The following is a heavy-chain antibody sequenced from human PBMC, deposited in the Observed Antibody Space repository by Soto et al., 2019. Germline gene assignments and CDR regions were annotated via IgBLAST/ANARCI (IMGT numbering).Heavy chain of an antibody. J-gene: IGHJ6*02. V-gene: IGHV4-4*07. Sequence: SETLSLTCAVSGGSIISSYYWSWIRQPAGKGLEWIGRIYTSGSTNYNPSLKSRVTMSLDTSKNQFSLKLTSVTAADTALYYCARGNCSSPNCYSFSGYYGMDVWGQGTTVTVSS. CDR2: IYTSGST. D-gene: IGHD2-2*01. CDR3: ARGNCSSPNCYSFSGYYGMDV. CDR1: GGSIISSYY.